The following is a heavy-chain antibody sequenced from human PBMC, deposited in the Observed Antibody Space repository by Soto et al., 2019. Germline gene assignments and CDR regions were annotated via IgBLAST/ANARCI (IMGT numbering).Heavy chain of an antibody. D-gene: IGHD5-12*01. CDR3: TRKVATFNFAY. CDR2: INPDSGGT. Sequence: GASVKVSCKASGYMFTGYYMHWVRQAPRQGLEWMGWINPDSGGTNYQQKFQGRVTMTRDTSISTVYLELSSLRSDDTAVYYCTRKVATFNFAYWGQGTLVTVSS. CDR1: GYMFTGYY. J-gene: IGHJ4*02. V-gene: IGHV1-2*02.